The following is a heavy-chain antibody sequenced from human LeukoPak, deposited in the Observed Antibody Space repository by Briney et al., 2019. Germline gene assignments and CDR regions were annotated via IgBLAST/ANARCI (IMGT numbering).Heavy chain of an antibody. V-gene: IGHV4-59*01. CDR2: IYYSGST. Sequence: PSETLSLTCTVSGGSISSYYWSWIRQPPGKGLEWIGYIYYSGSTNYNPSLKSRVTISVDTSKNQFSLKLGSVTAADTAVYYCARDHHVGATRDAFDIWGQGTMVTVSS. D-gene: IGHD1-26*01. CDR3: ARDHHVGATRDAFDI. CDR1: GGSISSYY. J-gene: IGHJ3*02.